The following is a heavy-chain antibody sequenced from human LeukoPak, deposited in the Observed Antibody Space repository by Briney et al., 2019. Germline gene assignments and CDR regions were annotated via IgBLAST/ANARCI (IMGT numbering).Heavy chain of an antibody. CDR2: IYHSGST. V-gene: IGHV4-39*01. CDR1: GGSISSSSYY. Sequence: TSETLSLTCTVSGGSISSSSYYWGWIRQPPGKGLEWIGSIYHSGSTYYNPSLKSRVTISVDTSKNQFSLKLSSVTAADTAVYYCARLGDYPFQHDWGQGTLVTVSS. J-gene: IGHJ4*02. D-gene: IGHD4-17*01. CDR3: ARLGDYPFQHD.